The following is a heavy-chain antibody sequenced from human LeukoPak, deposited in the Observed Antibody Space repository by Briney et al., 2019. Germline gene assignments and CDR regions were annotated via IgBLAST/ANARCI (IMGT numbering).Heavy chain of an antibody. CDR2: IYSGDSGGST. Sequence: GGSLRLSCAASGFNFTNYNMNWVRQAPGKGLEWVSVIYSGDSGGSTYYADSVKGRFTISRDNPKNTLYLQMNSLRAEDTAVYYCARDWSHRCFDYWGQGTLVTVSS. J-gene: IGHJ4*02. CDR1: GFNFTNYN. V-gene: IGHV3-53*01. CDR3: ARDWSHRCFDY. D-gene: IGHD3-3*01.